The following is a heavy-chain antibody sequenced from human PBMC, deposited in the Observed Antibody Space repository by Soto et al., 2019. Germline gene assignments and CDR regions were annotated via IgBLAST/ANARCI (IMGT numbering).Heavy chain of an antibody. Sequence: GSLRLSCSASGFTFNSYAMSWVRKAPGKGLEWVSGISGSGGDTKSADSVKGRFTISRDNFKNMLYLQMNSLRAEDTAVYYCAKLYFWTLYNTCLDSWCQGTLVTVSS. J-gene: IGHJ4*02. CDR1: GFTFNSYA. V-gene: IGHV3-23*01. CDR2: ISGSGGDT. CDR3: AKLYFWTLYNTCLDS. D-gene: IGHD3-3*01.